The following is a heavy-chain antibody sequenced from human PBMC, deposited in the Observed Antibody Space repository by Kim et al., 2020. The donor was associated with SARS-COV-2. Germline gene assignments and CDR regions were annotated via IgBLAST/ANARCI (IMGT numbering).Heavy chain of an antibody. Sequence: SETLSLTCTVSGGSISSSSYYWGWIRQPPGKGLEWIGSIYYSGSTYYNPSLKSRVTISVDTSKNQFSLKLSSVTAADTAVYYCARHKTWRHSYGSHPYYYYGMDVWGQGTTVTVSS. CDR1: GGSISSSSYY. CDR3: ARHKTWRHSYGSHPYYYYGMDV. CDR2: IYYSGST. V-gene: IGHV4-39*01. D-gene: IGHD5-18*01. J-gene: IGHJ6*02.